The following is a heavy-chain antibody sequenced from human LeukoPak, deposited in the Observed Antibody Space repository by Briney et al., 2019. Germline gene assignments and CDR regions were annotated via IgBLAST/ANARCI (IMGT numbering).Heavy chain of an antibody. D-gene: IGHD3-22*01. J-gene: IGHJ3*02. V-gene: IGHV1-24*01. CDR3: ARDADYYDSSGYSYDAFDI. Sequence: ASVKVSCKVSGYTLTELSMHWARQAPGKGLEWMGGFDPEDGEAIYAQKFQGRVTMTEDTSTDTAYMELSSLRSEDTAVYYCARDADYYDSSGYSYDAFDIWGQGTMVTVSS. CDR1: GYTLTELS. CDR2: FDPEDGEA.